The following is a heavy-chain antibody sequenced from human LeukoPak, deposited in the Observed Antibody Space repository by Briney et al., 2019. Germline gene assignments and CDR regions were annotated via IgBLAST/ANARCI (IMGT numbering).Heavy chain of an antibody. Sequence: GGSLRLSCAASGFDFSGYGMHWVRQAPGKGLEWVAVISYDGSNRYYGDSVKGRLTIYRDNSKNTLYLQMNSLRAEDSAVYYCAKDYDILTGYSIGYYFDYWGQGTLVTVSS. CDR2: ISYDGSNR. CDR3: AKDYDILTGYSIGYYFDY. D-gene: IGHD3-9*01. CDR1: GFDFSGYG. V-gene: IGHV3-30*18. J-gene: IGHJ4*02.